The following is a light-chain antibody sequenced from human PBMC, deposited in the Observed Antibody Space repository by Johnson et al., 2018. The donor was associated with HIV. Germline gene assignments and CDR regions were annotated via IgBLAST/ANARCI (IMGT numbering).Light chain of an antibody. J-gene: IGLJ1*01. CDR2: EST. CDR1: SSNIGNNY. Sequence: QSVLTQPPSVSAAPGQKVTISCSGSSSNIGNNYVSWYQKLPGTAPKLLIYESTNQPSGIPDRFSGSKSGPSATLGISGLQTGDEADYYCGTWDSRLNVYLFGTGTKFTVL. CDR3: GTWDSRLNVYL. V-gene: IGLV1-51*02.